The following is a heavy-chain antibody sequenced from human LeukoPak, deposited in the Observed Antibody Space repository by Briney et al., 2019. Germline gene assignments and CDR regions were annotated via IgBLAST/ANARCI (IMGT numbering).Heavy chain of an antibody. J-gene: IGHJ4*02. V-gene: IGHV3-72*01. CDR3: ARGGDNWNPIDY. CDR2: TRNKANSYTT. D-gene: IGHD1-20*01. CDR1: GFTFSDHY. Sequence: PGGSLRLSCAASGFTFSDHYMDWVRQAPGKGLEWVGRTRNKANSYTTEYAASVKGRFTISRDDSKNSLYLQMNSLKTEDTAVYYCARGGDNWNPIDYWGQGTLVTVSS.